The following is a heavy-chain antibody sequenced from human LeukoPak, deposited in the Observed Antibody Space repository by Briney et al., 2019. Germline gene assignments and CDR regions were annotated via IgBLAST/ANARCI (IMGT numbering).Heavy chain of an antibody. D-gene: IGHD2-21*01. Sequence: AGGSLRLPCSASGFNLSDYTLNWVRLGPGDGLEWVSSISGSSNYIYYADSVKGRFTISRGNAKNSLYLQMNSLRVEDTAVYYCARDESGDNDAFDIWGQGTMVTVSS. V-gene: IGHV3-21*01. CDR1: GFNLSDYT. CDR2: ISGSSNYI. J-gene: IGHJ3*02. CDR3: ARDESGDNDAFDI.